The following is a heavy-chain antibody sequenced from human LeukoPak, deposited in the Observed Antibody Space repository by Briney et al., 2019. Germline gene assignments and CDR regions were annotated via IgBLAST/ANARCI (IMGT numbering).Heavy chain of an antibody. J-gene: IGHJ4*02. CDR1: GFTINTNT. Sequence: AGTLCLSCAASGFTINTNTMNWVRHAPGQGREWGSYISGSSGIIDYADSVRGRFTISRDNAKNSLYLQMNSLRAEDTAVYYCARGSTYYESRGQVPLDYWGQRTLVTVSP. D-gene: IGHD3-22*01. CDR2: ISGSSGII. V-gene: IGHV3-48*01. CDR3: ARGSTYYESRGQVPLDY.